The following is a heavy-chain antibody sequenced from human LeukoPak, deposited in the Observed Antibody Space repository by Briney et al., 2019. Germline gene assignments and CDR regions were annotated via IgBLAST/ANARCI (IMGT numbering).Heavy chain of an antibody. CDR2: ISGSGDST. D-gene: IGHD5-18*01. J-gene: IGHJ5*02. CDR3: AKESVERTYNYAYDH. V-gene: IGHV3-23*01. Sequence: HPGGSLRLSCAASGFTFSSYGTFSAYAMSWVRQAPGKGLQWVSTISGSGDSTYYADSVKGRFTISRDNSKNTLFLQMSSLSAKDTAVFYCAKESVERTYNYAYDHWGQGTLVTVSS. CDR1: GFTFSSYGTFSAYA.